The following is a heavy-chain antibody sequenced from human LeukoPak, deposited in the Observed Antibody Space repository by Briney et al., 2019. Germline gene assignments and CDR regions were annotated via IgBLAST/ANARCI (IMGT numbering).Heavy chain of an antibody. Sequence: GGSLRLSCAASGFTFSSYGMHWVRQAPGKGLEWVAFIRYDGSNKYYADSVKGRFTISRDNSKNTLYLQMNSLRAEDTAVYYCAKVRQWLVSGYYFDYWGQGTLVTVSS. CDR2: IRYDGSNK. V-gene: IGHV3-30*02. CDR1: GFTFSSYG. CDR3: AKVRQWLVSGYYFDY. D-gene: IGHD6-19*01. J-gene: IGHJ4*02.